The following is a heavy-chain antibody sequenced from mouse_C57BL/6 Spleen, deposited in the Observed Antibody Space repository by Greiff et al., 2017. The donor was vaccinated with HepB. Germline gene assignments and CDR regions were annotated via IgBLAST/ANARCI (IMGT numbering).Heavy chain of an antibody. Sequence: VQLKESGPELVKPGASVKISCKASGYAFSSSWMNWVKQRPGKGLEWIGRIYPGDGDTNYNGKFKGKATLTADKSSSTAYMQLSSLTSEDSAVYFCAPYDFYAMDYWGQGTSVTVSS. CDR3: APYDFYAMDY. J-gene: IGHJ4*01. CDR1: GYAFSSSW. CDR2: IYPGDGDT. D-gene: IGHD6-5*01. V-gene: IGHV1-82*01.